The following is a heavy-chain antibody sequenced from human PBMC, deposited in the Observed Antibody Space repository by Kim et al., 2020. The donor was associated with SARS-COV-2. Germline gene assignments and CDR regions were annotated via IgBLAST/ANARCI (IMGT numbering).Heavy chain of an antibody. Sequence: GGSLRLSCAASGFTFSSYAMSWVRQAPGKGLEWVSAISGSGGSTYYADSVKGRFTISRDNSKNTLYLQMNSLRAEDTAVYYCANSPEKYYDILDAFDIWGQGTMVTVSS. CDR3: ANSPEKYYDILDAFDI. CDR2: ISGSGGST. J-gene: IGHJ3*02. V-gene: IGHV3-23*01. D-gene: IGHD3-9*01. CDR1: GFTFSSYA.